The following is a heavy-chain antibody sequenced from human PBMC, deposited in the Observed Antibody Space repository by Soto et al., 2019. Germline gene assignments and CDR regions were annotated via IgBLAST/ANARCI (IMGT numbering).Heavy chain of an antibody. Sequence: TLSLPCTVSGGSLSSGGYYWSWIRQHPGKGLEWIWYIYYSGSTYYNPSLKSRVTISVDTSKNQFSMKLSSVTAADTALYYCARGNYDYVWGSYLTYYFDYWGQGTLGTVSS. J-gene: IGHJ4*02. V-gene: IGHV4-31*03. CDR2: IYYSGST. CDR3: ARGNYDYVWGSYLTYYFDY. D-gene: IGHD3-16*02. CDR1: GGSLSSGGYY.